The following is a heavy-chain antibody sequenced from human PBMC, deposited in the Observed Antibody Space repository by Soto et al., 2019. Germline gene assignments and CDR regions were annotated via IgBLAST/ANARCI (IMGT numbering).Heavy chain of an antibody. CDR1: GFTFSSYA. CDR2: ISYDGSNK. Sequence: GGSLRLSCAASGFTFSSYAMHWVRQAPGKGLEWVAVISYDGSNKYYADSVKGRFTISRDNSKNTLYLQMNSLRAEDTAVYYCARGSDIVVVVAAKGFGMDVWGQGTTVTVSS. D-gene: IGHD2-15*01. CDR3: ARGSDIVVVVAAKGFGMDV. V-gene: IGHV3-30-3*01. J-gene: IGHJ6*02.